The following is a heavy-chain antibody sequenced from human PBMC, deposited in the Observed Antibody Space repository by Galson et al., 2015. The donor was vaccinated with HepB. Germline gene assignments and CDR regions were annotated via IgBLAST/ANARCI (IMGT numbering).Heavy chain of an antibody. J-gene: IGHJ5*01. CDR1: GFAFDSHA. V-gene: IGHV3-23*01. D-gene: IGHD3-16*01. CDR3: AKGYGLFDS. CDR2: ITGKGDST. Sequence: SLRLSCAAFGFAFDSHAMSWVRQAPGRELEWISGITGKGDSTFYADSVKGRFTVSKDNSNNMLFLQMNSLRAEDAGLYFCAKGYGLFDSWGQGILVTVSS.